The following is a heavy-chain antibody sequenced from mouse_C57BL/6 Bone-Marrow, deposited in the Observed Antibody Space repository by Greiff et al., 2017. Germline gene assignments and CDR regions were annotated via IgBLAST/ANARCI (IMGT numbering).Heavy chain of an antibody. CDR2: IYPGSGNT. Sequence: QVQLQQSGAELVRPGASVKLSCKASGYTFTDYYINWVKQRPGQGLEWIARIYPGSGNTYYNEKFKGKATLTAEKSSSTAYMQLSSLTSEDSAVYFCSGGHYYGSSLFAYWGQGTLVTVSA. CDR3: SGGHYYGSSLFAY. D-gene: IGHD1-1*01. V-gene: IGHV1-76*01. CDR1: GYTFTDYY. J-gene: IGHJ3*01.